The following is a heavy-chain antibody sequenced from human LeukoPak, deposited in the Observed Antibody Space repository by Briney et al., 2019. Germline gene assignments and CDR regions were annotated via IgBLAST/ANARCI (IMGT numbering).Heavy chain of an antibody. D-gene: IGHD3-10*01. CDR3: AKDLSGSPYYYYGMDV. Sequence: GGSLRLPCAASGVTFSSYAISCVPHAPGEGLGCVSAISGSGGSTYYGDSVTGRFTISRDNSNNTLYLQMNSLRAEVAAVYYCAKDLSGSPYYYYGMDVWGQGTTVTVSS. V-gene: IGHV3-23*02. CDR2: ISGSGGST. J-gene: IGHJ6*02. CDR1: GVTFSSYA.